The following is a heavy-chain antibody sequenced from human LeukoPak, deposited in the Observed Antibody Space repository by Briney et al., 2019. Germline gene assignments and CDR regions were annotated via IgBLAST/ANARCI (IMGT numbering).Heavy chain of an antibody. CDR2: ISASGDTT. CDR1: GFPFSVYA. D-gene: IGHD5-18*01. Sequence: GGSLRLSWAASGFPFSVYAMIWVRKAPGKGLEWVSAISASGDTTYYADSVRGRFTISRDNSKNTLYLQMNSLRAGDTALYYCAKESLRGHSYGFDNWGQGTLVTVSS. CDR3: AKESLRGHSYGFDN. V-gene: IGHV3-23*01. J-gene: IGHJ4*02.